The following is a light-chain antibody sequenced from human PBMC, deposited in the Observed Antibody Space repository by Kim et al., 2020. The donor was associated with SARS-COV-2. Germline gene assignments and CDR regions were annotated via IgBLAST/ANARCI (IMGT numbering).Light chain of an antibody. Sequence: DIVMTQSPLSLPVTPGEPASISCRSSQSLLHSNGYNYLDWYLQKPGQSPQLLIYLDSNRASGVPDRFSGSGSGTDFTLKISRVEAEDVGVYYCMQALQTPAFGGGTKVDIK. CDR2: LDS. CDR1: QSLLHSNGYNY. J-gene: IGKJ4*01. V-gene: IGKV2-28*01. CDR3: MQALQTPA.